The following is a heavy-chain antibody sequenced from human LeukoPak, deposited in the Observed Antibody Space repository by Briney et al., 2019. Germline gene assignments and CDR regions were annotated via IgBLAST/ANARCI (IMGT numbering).Heavy chain of an antibody. V-gene: IGHV3-23*01. J-gene: IGHJ3*02. Sequence: GGSPRLSCAASGFTFSSYAMSWVRQAPGKGLEWVSAISGSGGSTYYADSVKGRFTISRDNSKNTLYLQMNSLRAEDTAVYYCAKVTSPHRVPAAFDIWGQGTMVTVSS. D-gene: IGHD1-14*01. CDR3: AKVTSPHRVPAAFDI. CDR1: GFTFSSYA. CDR2: ISGSGGST.